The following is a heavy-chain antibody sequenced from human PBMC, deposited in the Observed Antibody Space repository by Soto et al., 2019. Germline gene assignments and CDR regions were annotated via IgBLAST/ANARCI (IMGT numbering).Heavy chain of an antibody. CDR1: GGSISSSSYY. V-gene: IGHV4-39*01. J-gene: IGHJ5*02. D-gene: IGHD3-3*01. Sequence: PSETLSLTCTVSGGSISSSSYYWGWIRQPPGKGLEWIGSIYYSGSTYYNPSLKSRVTISVDTSKNQFSLKLSSVTAADTAVYYCARHGFTISLRHNNWFDPWGQGTLVTVSS. CDR2: IYYSGST. CDR3: ARHGFTISLRHNNWFDP.